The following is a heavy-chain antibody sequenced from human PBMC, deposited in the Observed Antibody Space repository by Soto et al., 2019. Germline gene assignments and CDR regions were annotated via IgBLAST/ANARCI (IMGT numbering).Heavy chain of an antibody. CDR2: IYHMGGT. V-gene: IGHV4-59*01. Sequence: PSESLSLTCTVSGASINRDYWSWIRQSPGKGLEWIGYIYHMGGTDYNPSLKSRVTISIDKSKNQFSLSLRSVTAADTAVYFCARFTYKSGFNWFDPRGQGTQVTVSS. D-gene: IGHD5-12*01. J-gene: IGHJ5*02. CDR1: GASINRDY. CDR3: ARFTYKSGFNWFDP.